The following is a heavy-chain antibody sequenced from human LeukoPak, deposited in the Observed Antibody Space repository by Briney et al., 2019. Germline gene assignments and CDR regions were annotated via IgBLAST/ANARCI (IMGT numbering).Heavy chain of an antibody. CDR2: FDPEDGET. D-gene: IGHD6-13*01. V-gene: IGHV1-24*01. Sequence: APVKVSCKVSGYTLTELSMHWVRQAPGKGLEWMGGFDPEDGETIYAQKFQGRVTMTEDTSTDTAYMELSSLRSEDTAVYYCATDGIAAAGQYNWFDPWGQGTLVTVSS. J-gene: IGHJ5*02. CDR1: GYTLTELS. CDR3: ATDGIAAAGQYNWFDP.